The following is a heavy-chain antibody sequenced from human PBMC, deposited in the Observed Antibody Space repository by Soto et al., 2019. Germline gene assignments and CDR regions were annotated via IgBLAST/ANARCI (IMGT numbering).Heavy chain of an antibody. V-gene: IGHV4-39*01. J-gene: IGHJ3*01. CDR1: GDSMTSSGFL. CDR2: VYKRGLS. CDR3: ARPVYANWAFDV. Sequence: SESLGFAWTFSGDSMTSSGFLSGWVRQPPGKGLQLIPRVYKRGLSNYNPCLRRRATMSVDTSRNQLFLNVTSVTAADTALYYCARPVYANWAFDVWGQGKLLTGSS. D-gene: IGHD1-1*01.